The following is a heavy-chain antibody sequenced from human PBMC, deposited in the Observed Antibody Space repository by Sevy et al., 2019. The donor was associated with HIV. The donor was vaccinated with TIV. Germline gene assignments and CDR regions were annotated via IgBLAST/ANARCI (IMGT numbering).Heavy chain of an antibody. CDR3: ATTKDYYDSSGCPFDY. CDR1: GYTLTQVS. V-gene: IGHV1-24*01. CDR2: FDPEDGET. J-gene: IGHJ4*02. Sequence: ASVKVSCKVSGYTLTQVSMHWVRQAPGEGLEWMGSFDPEDGETIYAQKFQGRVTMTEDTSTETAYMELNSLRSEDTAVYFCATTKDYYDSSGCPFDYWGQGTLVTVSS. D-gene: IGHD3-22*01.